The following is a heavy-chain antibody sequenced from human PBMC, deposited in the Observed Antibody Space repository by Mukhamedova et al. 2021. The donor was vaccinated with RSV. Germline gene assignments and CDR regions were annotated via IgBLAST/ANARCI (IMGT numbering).Heavy chain of an antibody. V-gene: IGHV3-7*01. CDR2: MNEDGVKK. D-gene: IGHD3-16*01. CDR3: ARGLDYRFDP. Sequence: RQAPGKGLEWVANMNEDGVKKDYADSVKGRFTISRDNPKNSLYLQMNGLRVEDTAVYYCARGLDYRFDPLGQGILVTVSS. J-gene: IGHJ5*02.